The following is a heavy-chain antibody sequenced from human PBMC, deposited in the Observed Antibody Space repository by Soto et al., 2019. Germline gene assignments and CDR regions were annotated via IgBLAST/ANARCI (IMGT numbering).Heavy chain of an antibody. CDR2: ISGNGGST. CDR3: AKDSSSWYYFDF. D-gene: IGHD6-13*01. V-gene: IGHV3-64D*08. CDR1: GFTFSTYA. J-gene: IGHJ4*02. Sequence: GGSLRLSCSASGFTFSTYAMHWVRQAPGKGLEYISAISGNGGSTYYADSVKGRFTISRDNSKNTLYVEMSSLRAEDTAVYYCAKDSSSWYYFDFWGQGTLVTVSS.